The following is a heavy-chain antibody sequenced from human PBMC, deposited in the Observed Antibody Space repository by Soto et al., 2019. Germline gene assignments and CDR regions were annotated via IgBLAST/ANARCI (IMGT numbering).Heavy chain of an antibody. D-gene: IGHD6-19*01. CDR3: AIEYSSAWYNWFDP. J-gene: IGHJ5*02. V-gene: IGHV3-23*01. CDR1: GFTFNNYA. CDR2: IGARGNSI. Sequence: PGGSLRLSCAASGFTFNNYAMTWVRQAPGKGLEWVSVIGARGNSIYYADSVRGRFTISRDNFNNTLFLQLNSLRAEDTAVYYCAIEYSSAWYNWFDPWGQGTLVTVSS.